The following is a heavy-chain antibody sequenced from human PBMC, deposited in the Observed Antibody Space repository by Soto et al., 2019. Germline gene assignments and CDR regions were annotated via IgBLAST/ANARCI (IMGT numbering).Heavy chain of an antibody. CDR3: ARHLDEYSSASGFDY. Sequence: PGESLKISCKGSGFAFTSYWIDWVRQMPGKGLEWMGIIYPGDSNIRYSPSFEGQIDMSADRSINTAYLRLSSLKASDTATYYCARHLDEYSSASGFDYWGKGPLVPVSS. CDR1: GFAFTSYW. V-gene: IGHV5-51*01. J-gene: IGHJ4*02. CDR2: IYPGDSNI. D-gene: IGHD6-6*01.